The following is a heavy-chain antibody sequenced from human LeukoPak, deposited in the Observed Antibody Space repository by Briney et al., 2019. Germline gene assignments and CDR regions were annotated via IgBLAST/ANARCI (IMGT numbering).Heavy chain of an antibody. CDR3: ARVAIRHEGYFDY. J-gene: IGHJ4*02. Sequence: TSETLSLTCTVSGASITRSTYYWGWIRQPPGKGLEWIGCIYYSGSTYYNPSLKSRVTISVDTSKNQFSLKLSSVTAADTAVYYCARVAIRHEGYFDYWGQGTLVTVSS. CDR2: IYYSGST. V-gene: IGHV4-39*07. CDR1: GASITRSTYY.